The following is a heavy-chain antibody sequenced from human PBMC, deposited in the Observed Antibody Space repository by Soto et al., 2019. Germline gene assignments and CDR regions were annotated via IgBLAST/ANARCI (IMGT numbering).Heavy chain of an antibody. D-gene: IGHD4-4*01. CDR3: ARDFGDYSNYDWFDP. V-gene: IGHV1-18*01. J-gene: IGHJ5*02. Sequence: ASVKVSCKASGYTFTSYGISWVRQAPGQGLEWMGWISAYNGNTNYAQKLQGRVTMTTDTSTSTAYMELRSLRSDDTAMYYCARDFGDYSNYDWFDPWGQGTLVTVSS. CDR2: ISAYNGNT. CDR1: GYTFTSYG.